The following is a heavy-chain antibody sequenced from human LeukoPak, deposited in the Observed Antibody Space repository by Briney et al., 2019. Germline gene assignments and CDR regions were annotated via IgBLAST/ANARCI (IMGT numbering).Heavy chain of an antibody. Sequence: GGSLRLSCAASGFAFSSYGMTWLRQTPAKGLEWVSAISGSGETTYYSDSVKGRFTISRDNSKNTLFLQMNSLRVEDAAMYYCAKTNGYFDQWGQGTLVAVSS. CDR2: ISGSGETT. D-gene: IGHD2-8*01. CDR1: GFAFSSYG. J-gene: IGHJ4*02. CDR3: AKTNGYFDQ. V-gene: IGHV3-23*01.